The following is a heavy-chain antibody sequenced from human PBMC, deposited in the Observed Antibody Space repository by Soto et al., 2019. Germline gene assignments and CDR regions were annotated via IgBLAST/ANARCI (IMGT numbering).Heavy chain of an antibody. CDR3: SDTAGH. J-gene: IGHJ1*01. D-gene: IGHD2-21*02. CDR1: GHSLNKYD. CDR2: VNPNSGET. Sequence: ASVKVSCKASGHSLNKYDINWVRQAPGQGLEWMGWVNPNSGETGFAQKFQGRITMTRNTSINTVYMELRSLRSDDTAVYFCSDTAGHWGQGTLAPVS. V-gene: IGHV1-8*01.